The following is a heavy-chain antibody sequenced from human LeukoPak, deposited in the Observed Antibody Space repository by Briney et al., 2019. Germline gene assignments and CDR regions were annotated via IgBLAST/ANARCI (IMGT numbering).Heavy chain of an antibody. V-gene: IGHV3-7*01. D-gene: IGHD2-15*01. CDR1: GFAFSNYR. CDR3: ARARTSTSSAGSCYSN. Sequence: GGSLRLSCAASGFAFSNYRMTWVRQAPGKGLEWVANIKQDESEKYYVDSVKGRFTISRDNAQNSLYLQMNSLTVEDTAVYYRARARTSTSSAGSCYSNWGQGTLVTVSS. CDR2: IKQDESEK. J-gene: IGHJ4*02.